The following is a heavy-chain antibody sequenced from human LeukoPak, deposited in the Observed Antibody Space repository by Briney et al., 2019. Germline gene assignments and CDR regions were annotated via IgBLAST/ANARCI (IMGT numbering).Heavy chain of an antibody. CDR1: GFTFSSYA. D-gene: IGHD2-15*01. J-gene: IGHJ5*02. CDR2: ISISGGST. Sequence: PGGSLRLSCAASGFTFSSYAMSWVRQAPGKGLEWVSFISISGGSTYYADSVKGRFTISRDNSKNTLYLQMNSLRAEDTAVYYCAKGSSMRGGSCYHWGQGTLVTVSS. V-gene: IGHV3-23*01. CDR3: AKGSSMRGGSCYH.